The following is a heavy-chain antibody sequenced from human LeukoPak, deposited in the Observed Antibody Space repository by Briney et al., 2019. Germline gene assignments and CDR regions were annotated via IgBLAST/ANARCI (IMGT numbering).Heavy chain of an antibody. J-gene: IGHJ5*02. CDR1: GGSISSSSYY. CDR2: IYYIGST. Sequence: PSETLSLTCTVSGGSISSSSYYWGWIRQPPGNGLEWIGSIYYIGSTYYNPSLKSRVTISVDTSKHQFSLKLSSVTAADTAVYYCERVVDTAKRSGWLDPWGQGPLVTVSS. CDR3: ERVVDTAKRSGWLDP. D-gene: IGHD5-18*01. V-gene: IGHV4-39*07.